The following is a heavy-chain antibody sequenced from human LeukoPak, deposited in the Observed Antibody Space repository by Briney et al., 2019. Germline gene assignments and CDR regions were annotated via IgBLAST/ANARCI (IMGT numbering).Heavy chain of an antibody. J-gene: IGHJ6*02. CDR2: IYTSGST. Sequence: PSETLSLTCTVSGGSISSGSYYWSWIRQPAGKGLEWIGRIYTSGSTNYNPSLKSRVTISVDTSKNQFSLKLSSVTAADTAVYSCARDSLYDFWSGYYPQGMDVWGQGTTVTVSS. V-gene: IGHV4-61*02. CDR3: ARDSLYDFWSGYYPQGMDV. CDR1: GGSISSGSYY. D-gene: IGHD3-3*01.